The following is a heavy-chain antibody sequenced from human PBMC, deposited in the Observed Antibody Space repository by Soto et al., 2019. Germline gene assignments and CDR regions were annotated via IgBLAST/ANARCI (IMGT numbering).Heavy chain of an antibody. V-gene: IGHV3-74*01. CDR2: INGDGTST. D-gene: IGHD2-2*01. CDR3: ALDPRTLGLDP. Sequence: EVQLVESGGGLFQPGGSLRLSCAASGFTFSGYWMFWVRQPPGKGLVWVSRINGDGTSTNYADSVKGRFTISRDNANNTLYLQMNSLRAEATAVYYCALDPRTLGLDPWGQLTLLTVSS. CDR1: GFTFSGYW. J-gene: IGHJ5*02.